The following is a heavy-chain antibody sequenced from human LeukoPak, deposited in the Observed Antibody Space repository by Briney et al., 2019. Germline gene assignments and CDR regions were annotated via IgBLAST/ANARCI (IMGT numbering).Heavy chain of an antibody. Sequence: GRSLRLSCAASGFTFSTYFMHWVRQAPGKGLEWVADIASDGSHTFYVESVKGRFTISRDNSKNTLYLQMNSLRAEDTAVYFCARERQDTILHSGAFDIRRQGTMHSVST. CDR3: ARERQDTILHSGAFDI. CDR1: GFTFSTYF. D-gene: IGHD2-21*01. V-gene: IGHV3-30-3*01. CDR2: IASDGSHT. J-gene: IGHJ3*02.